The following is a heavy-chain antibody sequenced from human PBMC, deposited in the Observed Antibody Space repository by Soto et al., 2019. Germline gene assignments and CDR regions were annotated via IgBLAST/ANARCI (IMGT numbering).Heavy chain of an antibody. Sequence: SVKVSCKASGGTFSSYAISWVRQAPGQGLEWMGGIIPIFGTANYAQKFQGRVTITADESTSTAYMELSSLRSEDTAVYYCARQRGYCTNGVCYHYYGMDVWGQGTTVTVSS. J-gene: IGHJ6*02. CDR1: GGTFSSYA. V-gene: IGHV1-69*13. D-gene: IGHD2-8*01. CDR3: ARQRGYCTNGVCYHYYGMDV. CDR2: IIPIFGTA.